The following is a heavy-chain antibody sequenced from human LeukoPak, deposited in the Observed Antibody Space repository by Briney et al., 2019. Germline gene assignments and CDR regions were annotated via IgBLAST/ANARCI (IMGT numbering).Heavy chain of an antibody. Sequence: GGSLRLSCAASGFTVSSNYMNWVRQAPGKGLEWVSVIYSGGSTYYADSVKGRFTISRDNSKNTLYLQMNSLRAEDTAVYYCARAYDVEYGGNSLGGYWGQGTLVTVSS. CDR2: IYSGGST. CDR3: ARAYDVEYGGNSLGGY. J-gene: IGHJ4*02. D-gene: IGHD4-23*01. V-gene: IGHV3-66*01. CDR1: GFTVSSNY.